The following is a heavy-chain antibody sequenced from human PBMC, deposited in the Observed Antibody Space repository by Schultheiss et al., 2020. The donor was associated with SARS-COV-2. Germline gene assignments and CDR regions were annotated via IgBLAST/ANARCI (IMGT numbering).Heavy chain of an antibody. CDR3: ARAVAMLQHAFDI. CDR2: ISINSSTI. CDR1: GFTFSSYN. V-gene: IGHV3-48*04. J-gene: IGHJ3*02. Sequence: ETLSLTCAASGFTFSSYNMSWVRQAPGKGLEWVSYISINSSTIYYADSVKGRFTISRDNAKNSLYLQMNSLRAEDTAVYYCARAVAMLQHAFDIWGQGTMVTVSS. D-gene: IGHD2-2*01.